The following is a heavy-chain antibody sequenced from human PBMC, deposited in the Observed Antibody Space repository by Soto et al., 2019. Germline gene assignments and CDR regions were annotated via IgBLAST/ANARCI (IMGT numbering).Heavy chain of an antibody. CDR2: INGYTGNT. CDR3: ARSWVTGKGGIDV. Sequence: KVSCKASGYTFTSHGLSWVRQAPGQGLEWMGWINGYTGNTNYAQKFQGRVTMTTDTSTNTAYLDLWTLISDDTAVYYCARSWVTGKGGIDVWGQGTLVTVSS. D-gene: IGHD3-16*01. J-gene: IGHJ6*02. V-gene: IGHV1-18*01. CDR1: GYTFTSHG.